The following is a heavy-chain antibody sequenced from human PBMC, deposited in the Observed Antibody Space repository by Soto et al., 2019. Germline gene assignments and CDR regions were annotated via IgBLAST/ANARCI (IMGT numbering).Heavy chain of an antibody. CDR2: IWYDGSNK. J-gene: IGHJ4*02. CDR3: ARDLRGYYYDSSGYDGVDS. CDR1: GFTFSSYG. D-gene: IGHD3-22*01. Sequence: GGSLRLSCAASGFTFSSYGMHWVRQAPGKGLEGVAGIWYDGSNKYYADSVKGRFTISRDNSKNTLYLQMNSLRAEDTAVYYCARDLRGYYYDSSGYDGVDSGGEGAMVTGYS. V-gene: IGHV3-33*01.